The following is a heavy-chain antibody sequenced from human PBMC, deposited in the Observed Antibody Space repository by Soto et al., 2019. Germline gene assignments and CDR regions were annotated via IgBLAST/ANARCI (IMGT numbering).Heavy chain of an antibody. CDR1: GFTFSSYA. J-gene: IGHJ4*02. V-gene: IGHV3-23*01. Sequence: GGSLRLSCAASGFTFSSYAMSWVRQAPGKGLEWVSAISGSGGSTYYADSVKGRFTISRDNSKNTLYLQMNSLRAEDTAVYYCAIFSIIVPRPQLTLHYPGQRPLVTGSS. CDR2: ISGSGGST. D-gene: IGHD6-6*01. CDR3: AIFSIIVPRPQLTLHY.